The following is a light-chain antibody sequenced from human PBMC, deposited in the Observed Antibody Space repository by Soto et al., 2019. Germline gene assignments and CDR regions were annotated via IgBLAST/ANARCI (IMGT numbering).Light chain of an antibody. V-gene: IGKV1-5*03. CDR2: KAS. CDR3: QQYYDYPWT. Sequence: DLQMTQSPSTLSASVGDRVTITCRASQSISSWLAWYQQKPGKAPKLLIYKASTLESGVPSRFSGSRSGTEFTLTISSLQPDDFGRYYCQQYYDYPWTFGQGTKVDIK. CDR1: QSISSW. J-gene: IGKJ1*01.